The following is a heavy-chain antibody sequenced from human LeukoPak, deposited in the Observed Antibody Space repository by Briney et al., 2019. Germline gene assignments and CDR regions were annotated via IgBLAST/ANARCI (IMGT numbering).Heavy chain of an antibody. J-gene: IGHJ6*03. CDR1: GGTFSSYA. Sequence: GASVKVSCKASGGTFSSYAISWVRQAPGQGLEWMGGIIPIFGTANYAQKFQGRVTITADKSTSTAYMELSSLRSEDTAVYYCARGMVRGLLNYYMDVWGKGTTVTVSS. CDR2: IIPIFGTA. D-gene: IGHD3-10*01. CDR3: ARGMVRGLLNYYMDV. V-gene: IGHV1-69*06.